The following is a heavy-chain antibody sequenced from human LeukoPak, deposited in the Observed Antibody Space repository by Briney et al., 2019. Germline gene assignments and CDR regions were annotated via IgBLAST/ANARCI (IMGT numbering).Heavy chain of an antibody. CDR1: GYTFTGYY. D-gene: IGHD3-10*01. CDR3: ARVTTMVRGVINSPFDY. CDR2: INPNSGGT. J-gene: IGHJ4*02. Sequence: GASVKVSCKASGYTFTGYYMHWVRQAPGQGLEWMGWINPNSGGTNYAQKLQGRVTMTRDTSISTAYLELSRLRSDDTAVYYCARVTTMVRGVINSPFDYWGQGTLVTVSS. V-gene: IGHV1-2*02.